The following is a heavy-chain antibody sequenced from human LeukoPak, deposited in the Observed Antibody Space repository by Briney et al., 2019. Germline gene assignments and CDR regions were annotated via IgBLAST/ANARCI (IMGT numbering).Heavy chain of an antibody. CDR3: ARDPYNSGPGRAFDI. J-gene: IGHJ3*02. Sequence: GESLRLSCAASGFTFSSSWMPWVRQPPGKGLVWVTRINSDGRTTNYADSVKGRFTISRDNATNTLFLQMNSLTAEDTAVYYCARDPYNSGPGRAFDIWGQGTMVTVSS. CDR1: GFTFSSSW. D-gene: IGHD6-19*01. V-gene: IGHV3-74*01. CDR2: INSDGRTT.